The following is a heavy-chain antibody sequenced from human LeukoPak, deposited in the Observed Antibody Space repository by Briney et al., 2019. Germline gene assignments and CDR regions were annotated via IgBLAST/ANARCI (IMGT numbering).Heavy chain of an antibody. V-gene: IGHV3-21*01. CDR2: ISGDSSHI. Sequence: GGSLRLSCAASGMPLNLFDMNWVRQVPGKGLEWVSCISGDSSHIYYADSVKGRFTISRDNAQNSLFLQMDSLRVEDTAVYYCARDRGNPWNVYYYMDVWGEGTTVTVSS. J-gene: IGHJ6*03. CDR1: GMPLNLFD. CDR3: ARDRGNPWNVYYYMDV. D-gene: IGHD1-1*01.